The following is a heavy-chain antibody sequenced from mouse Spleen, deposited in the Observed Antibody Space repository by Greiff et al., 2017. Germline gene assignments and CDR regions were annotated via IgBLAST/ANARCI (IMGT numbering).Heavy chain of an antibody. CDR3: ARLTIGTTGTY. J-gene: IGHJ3*01. V-gene: IGHV5-6-2*01. D-gene: IGHD2-14*01. CDR2: INSNGGST. Sequence: EVQGVESGGGLVKPGGSLKLSCAASGFTFSSYAMSWVRQTPEKRLEWVAAINSNGGSTYYPDTVKDRFTISRDNAKNTLYLQMSSLRSEDTALYYCARLTIGTTGTYWGQGTLVTVSA. CDR1: GFTFSSYA.